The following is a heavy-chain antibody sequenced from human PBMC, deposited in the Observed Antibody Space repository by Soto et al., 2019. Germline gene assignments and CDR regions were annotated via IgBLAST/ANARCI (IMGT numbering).Heavy chain of an antibody. V-gene: IGHV1-46*01. CDR2: INPSGGST. CDR1: GYTLTELS. J-gene: IGHJ5*02. Sequence: ASVKVSCKVSGYTLTELSMHWVRQAPGQGLEWMGIINPSGGSTSYAQKFQGRVTMTRDTSTSTVYMELSSLRSEGTAVYYCARGGRGDIVLVPAAMINWFDPWGQGTLVTVSS. CDR3: ARGGRGDIVLVPAAMINWFDP. D-gene: IGHD2-2*01.